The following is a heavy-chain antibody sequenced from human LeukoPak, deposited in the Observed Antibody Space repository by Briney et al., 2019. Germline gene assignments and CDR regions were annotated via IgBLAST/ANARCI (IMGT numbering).Heavy chain of an antibody. J-gene: IGHJ4*02. CDR2: INNDGRST. D-gene: IGHD2-15*01. V-gene: IGHV3-74*01. CDR3: ARDNEYCTGGTCRLDY. Sequence: PGGSLRLSCASSGFTFSFYWMHCVRHAPGKGLVWVSRINNDGRSTSYAGSVKGRFTISRDNAKNTLYLQMNSLRAEDTAVYYCARDNEYCTGGTCRLDYWGQGALVTVSA. CDR1: GFTFSFYW.